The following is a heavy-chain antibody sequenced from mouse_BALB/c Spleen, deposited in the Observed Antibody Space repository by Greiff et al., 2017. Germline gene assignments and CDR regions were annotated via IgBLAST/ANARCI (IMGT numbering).Heavy chain of an antibody. Sequence: EVKLVESGGGLVKPGGSLKLSCAASGFTFSSYAMAWVRQSPEKRLEWVADISSGGSYTYYPDTVTGRFTITRDNAKNTLYLEMSSLRSEDTAMYYCARITTEDAMDYWGQGTSVTVSA. J-gene: IGHJ4*01. CDR1: GFTFSSYA. D-gene: IGHD1-1*01. CDR2: ISSGGSYT. V-gene: IGHV5-9-4*01. CDR3: ARITTEDAMDY.